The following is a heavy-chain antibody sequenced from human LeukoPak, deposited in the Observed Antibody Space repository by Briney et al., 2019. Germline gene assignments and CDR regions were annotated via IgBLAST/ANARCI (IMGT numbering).Heavy chain of an antibody. D-gene: IGHD2-2*01. J-gene: IGHJ5*02. CDR3: ARDLRVVQATPWFDP. V-gene: IGHV3-21*01. Sequence: PGGSLTLSCAASGFTFSSYSMNWVRQASGKWLEWVSSISISSSYIYYADSVKGRFISSRDNAQNSLYLQLNSLRAEDTVVYYCARDLRVVQATPWFDPWGKGTLVTVSS. CDR2: ISISSSYI. CDR1: GFTFSSYS.